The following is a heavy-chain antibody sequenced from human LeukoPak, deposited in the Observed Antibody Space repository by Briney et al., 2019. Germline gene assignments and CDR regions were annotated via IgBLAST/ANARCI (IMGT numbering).Heavy chain of an antibody. J-gene: IGHJ6*03. D-gene: IGHD2-15*01. CDR2: IYYSGST. Sequence: SETLSLTCTVSGGSISIYYWSWIRQPPGKGLEWIGYIYYSGSTNYNPSLKSRVTISVDTSKNQFSLKLSSVTAADTAVYYCARHGPLAYCSGGSCYDLYYMDVWGKGTTVTVSS. CDR3: ARHGPLAYCSGGSCYDLYYMDV. V-gene: IGHV4-59*08. CDR1: GGSISIYY.